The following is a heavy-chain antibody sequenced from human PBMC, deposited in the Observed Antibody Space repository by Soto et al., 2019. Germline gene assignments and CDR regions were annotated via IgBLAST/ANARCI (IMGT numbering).Heavy chain of an antibody. D-gene: IGHD7-27*01. J-gene: IGHJ6*02. CDR1: GDSVTSGSYY. V-gene: IGHV4-61*03. CDR2: ISYTGRT. Sequence: SETLSLTCIVSGDSVTSGSYYWTWLRQPPGKGLEWIGYISYTGRTKYNPSLQSRVTISVDTSKNDFSLNLSSVTAADTAVYFCAREWGLLPHYAMNVWGHGTAVTVSS. CDR3: AREWGLLPHYAMNV.